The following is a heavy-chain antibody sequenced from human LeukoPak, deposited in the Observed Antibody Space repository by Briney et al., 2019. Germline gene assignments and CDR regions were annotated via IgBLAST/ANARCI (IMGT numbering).Heavy chain of an antibody. J-gene: IGHJ4*02. CDR2: INPSGGSI. D-gene: IGHD2-2*01. CDR1: GYTFTSYY. V-gene: IGHV1-46*01. CDR3: ARGEYCSSTSCYVTGFDY. Sequence: ASVKVSCKASGYTFTSYYMHWVRQAPGQGLEWMGIINPSGGSISNAQKFQGRVTMTRDTSTSTVYMEPSSLRSEDTAVYYCARGEYCSSTSCYVTGFDYWGQGTLVTVSS.